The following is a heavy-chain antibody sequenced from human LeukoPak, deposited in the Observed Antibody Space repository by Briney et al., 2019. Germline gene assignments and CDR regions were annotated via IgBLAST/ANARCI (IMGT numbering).Heavy chain of an antibody. CDR1: GYTFTGYY. CDR2: INPNSGGT. J-gene: IGHJ4*02. CDR3: AREAVVNPKGFDC. V-gene: IGHV1-2*02. D-gene: IGHD2-2*01. Sequence: ASVKVSCKASGYTFTGYYMHWVRQAPGQGLEWMGWINPNSGGTNYAQKFQGRVTMTRDTSISTAYMELSRLRSDDTAVYYCAREAVVNPKGFDCWGQGTLVTVSS.